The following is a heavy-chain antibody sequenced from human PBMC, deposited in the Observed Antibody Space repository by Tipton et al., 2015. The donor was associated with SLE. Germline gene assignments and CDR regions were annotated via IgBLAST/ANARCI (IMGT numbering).Heavy chain of an antibody. J-gene: IGHJ2*01. CDR1: GGSFSGYS. Sequence: GLVKPSETLSLTCGAYGGSFSGYSWSWIRQTPGKGLEWLGEIDHGGSTNYNPSLKTRVTMSVDTSKRQFSLRLDSCTAADTAVYYCARISLSPGASLGRYFDVWGRGTLVTVSS. V-gene: IGHV4-34*10. CDR3: ARISLSPGASLGRYFDV. CDR2: IDHGGST. D-gene: IGHD3-16*01.